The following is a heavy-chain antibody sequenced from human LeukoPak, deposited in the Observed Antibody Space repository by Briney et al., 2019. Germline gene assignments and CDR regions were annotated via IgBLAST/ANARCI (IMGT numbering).Heavy chain of an antibody. J-gene: IGHJ5*02. D-gene: IGHD2-2*01. CDR2: IYSGGST. V-gene: IGHV3-53*01. Sequence: GSLRLSCAASGFTVSSNYMSWVRQAPGKGLEWVSVIYSGGSTYYADSVKGRFTISRDNAKNSLYLQMNSLRAEDTAVYYCARELHDIVVVPAAIKENWFDPWGQGTLVTVSS. CDR1: GFTVSSNY. CDR3: ARELHDIVVVPAAIKENWFDP.